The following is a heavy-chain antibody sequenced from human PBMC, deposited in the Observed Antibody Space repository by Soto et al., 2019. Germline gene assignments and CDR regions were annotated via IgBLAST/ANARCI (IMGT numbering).Heavy chain of an antibody. CDR3: ARDIESVTAKHFFYYYAMDV. J-gene: IGHJ6*02. CDR2: VSANNGHT. Sequence: KVSCKASGFTFSNYGLNWVRQAPGQGLEWMGWVSANNGHTNYAQNLQGRVSMTTDTSTSTAYMELRGLTFDDTAVYYCARDIESVTAKHFFYYYAMDVWGQGTTVTVSS. V-gene: IGHV1-18*01. D-gene: IGHD2-8*01. CDR1: GFTFSNYG.